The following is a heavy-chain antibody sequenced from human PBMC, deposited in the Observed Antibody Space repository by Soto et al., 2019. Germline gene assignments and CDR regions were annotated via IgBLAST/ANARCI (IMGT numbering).Heavy chain of an antibody. CDR1: GGSISRGGYC. CDR2: IYHRGST. D-gene: IGHD1-1*01. J-gene: IGHJ5*02. V-gene: IGHV4-30-2*01. CDR3: ARGPWNDDMGHFDP. Sequence: SETLSLTCAVSGGSISRGGYCWSWIRQPPGKGLEWIGYIYHRGSTYYNPSLKSRVTISVDRSKNQFSLKLSSVTAADTAVYYCARGPWNDDMGHFDPWGQGTLVTVSS.